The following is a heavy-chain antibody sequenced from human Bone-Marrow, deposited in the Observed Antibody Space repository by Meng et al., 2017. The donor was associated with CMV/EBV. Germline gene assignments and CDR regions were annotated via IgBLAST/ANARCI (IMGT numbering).Heavy chain of an antibody. Sequence: GESLKISCAASGFTFSSYWMTWVRQAPGKGLEWVANIKHDGSEKYYVDSVKGRFTISRDNAKKSLYLQMNSLRAEDTAVYYCARGGYLIHGMDVWGQGTTVTVSS. J-gene: IGHJ6*02. V-gene: IGHV3-7*01. CDR3: ARGGYLIHGMDV. CDR2: IKHDGSEK. D-gene: IGHD3-22*01. CDR1: GFTFSSYW.